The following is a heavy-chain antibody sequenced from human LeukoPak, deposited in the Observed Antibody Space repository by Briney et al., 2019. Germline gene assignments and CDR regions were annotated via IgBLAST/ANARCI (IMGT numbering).Heavy chain of an antibody. D-gene: IGHD2-2*02. CDR1: GFTFSSYS. Sequence: GGSLRLSCAASGFTFSSYSMNWVRQAPGKGLGWVSFISGRSNYIYYADSVRGRFTISRDHDKNALDLQMNSLRAGDTAVYYFARKSVPAAISPYFFDSWGQGTLVTVSS. CDR2: ISGRSNYI. V-gene: IGHV3-21*01. CDR3: ARKSVPAAISPYFFDS. J-gene: IGHJ4*02.